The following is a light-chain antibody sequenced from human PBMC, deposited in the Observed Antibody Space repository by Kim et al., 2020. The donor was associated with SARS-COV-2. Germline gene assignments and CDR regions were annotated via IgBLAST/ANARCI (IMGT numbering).Light chain of an antibody. Sequence: GKRVTISCSGSSSNIGSNNVNWYQQLPGTAPKLLIYSSNQRPSGVPDRFSGSKSGTSASLAISGLQSEDEADYYCAAWDDSLNAVVFGGGTKVTVL. CDR3: AAWDDSLNAVV. J-gene: IGLJ2*01. V-gene: IGLV1-44*01. CDR1: SSNIGSNN. CDR2: SSN.